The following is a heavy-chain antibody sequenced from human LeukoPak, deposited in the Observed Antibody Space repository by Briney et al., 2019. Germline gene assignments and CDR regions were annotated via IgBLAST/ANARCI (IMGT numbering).Heavy chain of an antibody. CDR1: GYSLTNYA. J-gene: IGHJ4*02. CDR2: FSAYTGYT. V-gene: IGHV1-18*01. Sequence: GASVKVSCEASGYSLTNYAMSWVRQAPGQGLEWLGWFSAYTGYTKYAQHLQGRLTLTIDTSTNTAYMDLGSLRSDDTAVYYCARDWDCSGGSCHPHYPDYWGQGSLVTVTS. CDR3: ARDWDCSGGSCHPHYPDY. D-gene: IGHD2-15*01.